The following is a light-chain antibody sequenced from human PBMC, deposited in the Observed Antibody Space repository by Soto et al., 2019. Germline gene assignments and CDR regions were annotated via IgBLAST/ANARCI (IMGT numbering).Light chain of an antibody. J-gene: IGKJ1*01. CDR1: QSVTNNY. Sequence: VLTQSPGTPSLSPGERATLSCRASQSVTNNYLDWFQQKPGQAPRLLIYDASIRADGIPDRFSGSGSETDFTLTISRLEPEDSAVYYCQQCSFSPRTFGQGTKVDIK. V-gene: IGKV3-20*01. CDR2: DAS. CDR3: QQCSFSPRT.